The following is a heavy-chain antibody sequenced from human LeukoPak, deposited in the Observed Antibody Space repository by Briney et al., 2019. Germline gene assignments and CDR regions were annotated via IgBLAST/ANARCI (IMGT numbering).Heavy chain of an antibody. CDR1: GFTFDDYG. CDR2: INWNGGST. CDR3: ARGITIFGVVIFDAFDI. D-gene: IGHD3-3*01. Sequence: GGSLRLSCAASGFTFDDYGMSWVRHAPGKGLEWVSGINWNGGSTGDADSVKGRFTISRDNAKNSLYLQMNSLRAEDTALYYCARGITIFGVVIFDAFDIWGQGTMVTVSS. V-gene: IGHV3-20*04. J-gene: IGHJ3*02.